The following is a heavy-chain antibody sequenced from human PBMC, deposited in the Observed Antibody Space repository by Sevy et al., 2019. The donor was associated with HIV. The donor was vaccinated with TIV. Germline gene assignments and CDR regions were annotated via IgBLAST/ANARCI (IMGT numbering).Heavy chain of an antibody. Sequence: GGSRRLSCATSGFTFSSYAMSWVRQAPGKGLEWVSAISGSGGSTYYADSVKGRFTISRDNSKNTLYLQMNSLRAEDTAVYYCAKDVLWFGERPSYFDYWGQGTLVTVSS. CDR2: ISGSGGST. D-gene: IGHD3-10*01. CDR1: GFTFSSYA. CDR3: AKDVLWFGERPSYFDY. V-gene: IGHV3-23*01. J-gene: IGHJ4*02.